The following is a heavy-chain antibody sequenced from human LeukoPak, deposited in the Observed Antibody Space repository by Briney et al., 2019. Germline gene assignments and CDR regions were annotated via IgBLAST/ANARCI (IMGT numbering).Heavy chain of an antibody. CDR1: GYTFTGYY. D-gene: IGHD2-2*01. Sequence: ASVKVSCKASGYTFTGYYIHWVRQAPGQGLEWMGWINPNSGDTHYAQKFQGRVTMTRDTSISTASMQLSRLRSDDTAVYFCARGGVVSAAILVYWGQGTLVTVSS. J-gene: IGHJ4*02. CDR2: INPNSGDT. CDR3: ARGGVVSAAILVY. V-gene: IGHV1-2*02.